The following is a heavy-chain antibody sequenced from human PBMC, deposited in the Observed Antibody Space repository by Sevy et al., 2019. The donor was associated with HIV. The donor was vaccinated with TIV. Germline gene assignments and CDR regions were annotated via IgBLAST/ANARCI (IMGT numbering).Heavy chain of an antibody. CDR1: GFTVNNNN. J-gene: IGHJ6*02. Sequence: GGSLRLSCAVSGFTVNNNNMNWVRQAPGKGLEWVSLLHNDGRTSYADSVKGRFTISRDISKNTLYLQMKSLRAEDTAIYYCAGDKIVATTYFYYGLDVWGQGTTVTVSS. CDR3: AGDKIVATTYFYYGLDV. CDR2: LHNDGRT. V-gene: IGHV3-53*01. D-gene: IGHD5-12*01.